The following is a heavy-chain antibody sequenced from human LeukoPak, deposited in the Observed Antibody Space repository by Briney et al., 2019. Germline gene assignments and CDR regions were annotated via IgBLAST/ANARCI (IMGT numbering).Heavy chain of an antibody. Sequence: SQTLSLTCTVSGGSITNYYWSWIRQPAGKGLEWIGRVHSSRGSNYNPSLKSRVTMSVDTSKNQVSLKLISVTAADTAVYYCARENWNYGEDFWGQGTLVTVSS. D-gene: IGHD1-7*01. V-gene: IGHV4-4*07. J-gene: IGHJ4*02. CDR3: ARENWNYGEDF. CDR2: VHSSRGS. CDR1: GGSITNYY.